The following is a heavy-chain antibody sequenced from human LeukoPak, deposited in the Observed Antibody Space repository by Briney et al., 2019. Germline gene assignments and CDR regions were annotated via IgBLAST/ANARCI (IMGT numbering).Heavy chain of an antibody. J-gene: IGHJ4*02. V-gene: IGHV4-30-2*01. CDR1: GGSISSGGYS. D-gene: IGHD5-12*01. Sequence: SETLSLTCAVSGGSISSGGYSWSWIPHPPGKGLEWIGYIYHSGSTYYNPSLKSRVTISVDRSKNQFSLKLSSVTAADAAVYYCAGSGYDSFDYWGQGTLVTVSS. CDR2: IYHSGST. CDR3: AGSGYDSFDY.